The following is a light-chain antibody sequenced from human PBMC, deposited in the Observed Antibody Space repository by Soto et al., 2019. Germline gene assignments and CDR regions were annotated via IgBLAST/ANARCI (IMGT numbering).Light chain of an antibody. J-gene: IGLJ2*01. CDR3: SSFTSTSTLL. Sequence: QSALTQPASVSGSPGQSITISCTGTSSDVGGYNYVSWYQQNPGKAPKLMIYDVSHRPSGVSNRFSGSKSGNTASLTISGLQAEDEADYYCSSFTSTSTLLFGGGTKVTVL. CDR2: DVS. CDR1: SSDVGGYNY. V-gene: IGLV2-14*01.